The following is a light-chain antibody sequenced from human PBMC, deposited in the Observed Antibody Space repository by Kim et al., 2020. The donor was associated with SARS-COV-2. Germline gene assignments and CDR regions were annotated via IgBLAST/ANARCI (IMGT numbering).Light chain of an antibody. CDR3: QQSYSNPPEYT. V-gene: IGKV1-39*01. Sequence: IQMTQSPSSLSASVGDRVTITCRASQYISNYLNWYQQRPGKAPKVLIYATSILQSGVPPRFSGSGSGTDFTLTISSLQPEDFATYYCQQSYSNPPEYTCGQGTKLEI. CDR2: ATS. CDR1: QYISNY. J-gene: IGKJ2*01.